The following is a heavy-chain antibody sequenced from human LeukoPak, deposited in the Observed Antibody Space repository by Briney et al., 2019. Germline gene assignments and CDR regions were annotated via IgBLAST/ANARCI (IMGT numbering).Heavy chain of an antibody. CDR1: GFPFDDYG. V-gene: IGHV3-20*04. CDR3: ARGPGRLDDFDI. CDR2: INWNGGST. Sequence: PGGSLRLSCAASGFPFDDYGMSWVRQAPGKGLEWVSGINWNGGSTGYADSVKGRFTISRDNAKNSLYLQMNSLRAEDTALYYCARGPGRLDDFDIWGQGTMVTVSS. J-gene: IGHJ3*02. D-gene: IGHD3-10*01.